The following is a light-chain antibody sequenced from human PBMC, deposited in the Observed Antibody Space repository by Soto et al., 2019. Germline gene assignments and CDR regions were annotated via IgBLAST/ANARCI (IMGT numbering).Light chain of an antibody. J-gene: IGKJ1*01. Sequence: DIPITQFPSTLSGSFGDRVTITCRASQTISSWLAWYQQKPGKAPKLLIYKASTLKSGVPSRFSGSGSGTEFTLTISSLQPDDFATYYCQQYDSYSGAFGQGTKVDIK. V-gene: IGKV1-5*03. CDR2: KAS. CDR3: QQYDSYSGA. CDR1: QTISSW.